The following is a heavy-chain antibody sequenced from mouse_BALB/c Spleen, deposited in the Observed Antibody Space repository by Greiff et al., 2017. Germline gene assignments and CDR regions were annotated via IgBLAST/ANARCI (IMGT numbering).Heavy chain of an antibody. CDR3: ARLSYGNMDY. CDR2: ISYSGST. CDR1: GYSITSDYA. V-gene: IGHV3-2*02. Sequence: VQLKESGPGLVKPSQSLSLTCTVTGYSITSDYAWNWIRQFPGNKLEWMGYISYSGSTSYNPSLKSRISITRDTSKNQFFLQLNSVTTEDTATYYCARLSYGNMDYWGQGTSVTVSS. D-gene: IGHD2-1*01. J-gene: IGHJ4*01.